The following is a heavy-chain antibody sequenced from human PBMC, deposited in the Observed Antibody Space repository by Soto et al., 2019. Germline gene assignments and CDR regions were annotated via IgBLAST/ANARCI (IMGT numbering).Heavy chain of an antibody. D-gene: IGHD2-21*02. J-gene: IGHJ4*02. V-gene: IGHV4-59*01. CDR2: IYYSGST. Sequence: PSETLSLTCTVSGGSISSYYWSWIRQPPGKGLEWIGYIYYSGSTNYNPSLKSRVTISVDTSKNQFSLKLSSVTAADTAVYYCARSSCGGDCNVRRFDYWGQGTLVTVSS. CDR1: GGSISSYY. CDR3: ARSSCGGDCNVRRFDY.